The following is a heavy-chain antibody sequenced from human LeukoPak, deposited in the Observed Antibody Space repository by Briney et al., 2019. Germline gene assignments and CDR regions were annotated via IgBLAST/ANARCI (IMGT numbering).Heavy chain of an antibody. D-gene: IGHD1-7*01. CDR1: GFTFSSYA. Sequence: GGSLRLSCAASGFTFSSYAMSWVRQAPGKGLEWVSAISGSGGSTCYADSVKGRFTISRDNSKNTLYLQMNSLRAEDTAVYYCAKDNGPHGTSNWFDPWGQGTLVTVSS. CDR2: ISGSGGST. V-gene: IGHV3-23*01. J-gene: IGHJ5*02. CDR3: AKDNGPHGTSNWFDP.